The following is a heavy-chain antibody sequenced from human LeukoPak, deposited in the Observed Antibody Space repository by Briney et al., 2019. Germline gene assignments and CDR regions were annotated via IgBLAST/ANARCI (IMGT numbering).Heavy chain of an antibody. Sequence: PGGSLRLSCVASGFTFSSYAVSWVRQAPGKGLEWVSVVSGGGHNTYYADSVKGRFTMSRDNSKRTVYLQMNSLRAEDTAVHYCAKDRSSWYYPFDSWGQGTLVTVSS. D-gene: IGHD3-3*01. CDR2: VSGGGHNT. CDR3: AKDRSSWYYPFDS. CDR1: GFTFSSYA. J-gene: IGHJ4*02. V-gene: IGHV3-23*01.